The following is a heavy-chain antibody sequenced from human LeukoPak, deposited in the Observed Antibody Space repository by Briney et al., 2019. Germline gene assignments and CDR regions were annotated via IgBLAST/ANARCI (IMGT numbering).Heavy chain of an antibody. CDR3: ARHREQQLDNWFDP. D-gene: IGHD6-13*01. Sequence: GESLKISCKGFGYRFSSYWIGWVRQMPGKGLEWMGIIYPDDSDTRYSPSFQGQVAISVDKSINTTYLQWSSLKASDTAMYYCARHREQQLDNWFDPWGQETLVTVSS. CDR2: IYPDDSDT. J-gene: IGHJ5*02. CDR1: GYRFSSYW. V-gene: IGHV5-51*01.